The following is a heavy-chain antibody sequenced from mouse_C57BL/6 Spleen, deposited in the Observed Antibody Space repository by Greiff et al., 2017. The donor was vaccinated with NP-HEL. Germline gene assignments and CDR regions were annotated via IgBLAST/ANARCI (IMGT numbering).Heavy chain of an antibody. CDR2: ISSGSSTI. J-gene: IGHJ2*01. Sequence: EVKLVESGGGLVKPGGSLKLSCAASGFTFSDYGMHWVRQAPEKGLELVAYISSGSSTIYYADTVKGRFTISRDNAKNIQFQEMASQRSEDTAMYYCAGLDIDDYWGQGTTLTVSS. V-gene: IGHV5-17*01. CDR3: AGLDIDDY. D-gene: IGHD1-3*01. CDR1: GFTFSDYG.